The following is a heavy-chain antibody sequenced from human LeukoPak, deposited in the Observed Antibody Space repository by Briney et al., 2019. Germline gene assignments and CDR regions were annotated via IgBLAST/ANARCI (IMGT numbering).Heavy chain of an antibody. J-gene: IGHJ4*02. D-gene: IGHD3-16*02. CDR2: FYSGGST. V-gene: IGHV3-66*01. CDR1: GFTVGNNQ. Sequence: PGGSLRLFCAASGFTVGNNQMTWVRQASGKGLEWVSLFYSGGSTRYAASVKGRFTISRDNSKNTLYHQMNSLTAEHTAVYYRATGSPVIPAAAGARNYWGQGTLVTVSS. CDR3: ATGSPVIPAAAGARNY.